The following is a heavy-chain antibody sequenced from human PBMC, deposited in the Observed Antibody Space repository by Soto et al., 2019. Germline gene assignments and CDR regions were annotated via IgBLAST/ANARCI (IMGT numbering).Heavy chain of an antibody. Sequence: SETLSLTCTVSGGSISSGDYYWSWIRQPPGKGLEWIGYIYYSGSTYYNPSLKSRVTISVDTSKNQFSLKLSSVTAADTAVYYCARVEDMGSGSYGDVNWFDPWGQGTLVTVSS. V-gene: IGHV4-30-4*01. CDR1: GGSISSGDYY. CDR2: IYYSGST. CDR3: ARVEDMGSGSYGDVNWFDP. D-gene: IGHD3-10*01. J-gene: IGHJ5*02.